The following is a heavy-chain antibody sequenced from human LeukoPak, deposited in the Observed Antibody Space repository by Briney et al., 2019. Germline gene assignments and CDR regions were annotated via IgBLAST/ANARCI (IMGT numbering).Heavy chain of an antibody. CDR1: GYAFTSYG. J-gene: IGHJ3*02. Sequence: ASVKVSCKASGYAFTSYGISWVRQAPGQGLEWMGWISAYNGNTNYAQKLQGRVTMTTDTSTSTAYMELRSLRPDDTAVYYCARAPRMVRGGGAFDIWGQGTMVTVSS. V-gene: IGHV1-18*01. D-gene: IGHD3-10*01. CDR2: ISAYNGNT. CDR3: ARAPRMVRGGGAFDI.